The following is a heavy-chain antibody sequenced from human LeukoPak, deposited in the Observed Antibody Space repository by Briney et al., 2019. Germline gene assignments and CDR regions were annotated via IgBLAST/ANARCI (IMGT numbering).Heavy chain of an antibody. V-gene: IGHV1-46*01. CDR2: INPSGGST. D-gene: IGHD6-13*01. J-gene: IGHJ4*02. Sequence: ASVKVSCKASGYTFTSYYMHWVRQAPGQGIEWMGIINPSGGSTSYAQKFQGRVTMTRDTSISTAYMELSRLRSDDTAVYYCARESNRWRSSWYFWGQGTLVTVSS. CDR3: ARESNRWRSSWYF. CDR1: GYTFTSYY.